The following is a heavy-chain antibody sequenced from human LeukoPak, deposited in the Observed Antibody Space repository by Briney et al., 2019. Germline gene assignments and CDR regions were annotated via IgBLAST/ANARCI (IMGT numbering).Heavy chain of an antibody. Sequence: GGSLRLSCAASGFTFSSYGMHWVRQAPGKGLEWVAAISYDGSNKYYADSVKGRFTISRDNSKNTLYLQMNSLRAEDTAVYYCVWSGYYLANWFDPWGQGTLVTVSS. CDR3: VWSGYYLANWFDP. V-gene: IGHV3-30*03. CDR2: ISYDGSNK. CDR1: GFTFSSYG. J-gene: IGHJ5*02. D-gene: IGHD3-3*01.